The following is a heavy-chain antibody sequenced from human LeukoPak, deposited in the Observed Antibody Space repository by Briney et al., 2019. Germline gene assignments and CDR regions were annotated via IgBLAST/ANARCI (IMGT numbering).Heavy chain of an antibody. J-gene: IGHJ4*02. V-gene: IGHV3-23*01. D-gene: IGHD6-25*01. CDR1: GFTFSSYS. Sequence: PGGSLRLSCAASGFTFSSYSMSWVRQAPGKGLEWVSALSGSGGNTYYAYSMKGRFTISRDNSKSTLYLQMNSLGGDDTAVYYCGKDRMKWRVAAPSIEYSGRGRLVT. CDR2: LSGSGGNT. CDR3: GKDRMKWRVAAPSIEY.